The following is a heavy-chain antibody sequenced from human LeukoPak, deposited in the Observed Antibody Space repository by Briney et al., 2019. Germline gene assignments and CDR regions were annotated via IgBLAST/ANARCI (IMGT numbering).Heavy chain of an antibody. J-gene: IGHJ4*02. D-gene: IGHD3-10*01. CDR2: ISDTGDKT. CDR1: GFTLRSYA. V-gene: IGHV3-23*01. CDR3: AKMTDSTPYSSGTFDS. Sequence: GGSLRLSCSASGFTLRSYAMGWVRQAPGKGLEWVSAISDTGDKTYYADSVKGRFTISRDNSRNTLYLQMSRLRAEDTALFYCAKMTDSTPYSSGTFDSWGQGTLVTVSS.